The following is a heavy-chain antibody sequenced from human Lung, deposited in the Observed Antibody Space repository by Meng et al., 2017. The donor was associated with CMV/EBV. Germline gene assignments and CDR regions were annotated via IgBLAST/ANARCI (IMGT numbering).Heavy chain of an antibody. V-gene: IGHV3-30-3*01. CDR2: ISYDGGKK. CDR3: VRSFAPYTSSWYGV. CDR1: GSTFRSYA. Sequence: GESLKISCVASGSTFRSYAMHWVRQAPGKGLEWEAFISYDGGKKYYADSAKGRFTISRDNSNNTLYLQMSSLRADDTAVYYCVRSFAPYTSSWYGVWGQGTLVTVSS. D-gene: IGHD6-13*01. J-gene: IGHJ4*02.